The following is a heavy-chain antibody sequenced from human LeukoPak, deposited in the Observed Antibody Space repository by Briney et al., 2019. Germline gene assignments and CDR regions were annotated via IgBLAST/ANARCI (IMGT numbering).Heavy chain of an antibody. CDR3: ARGPYYYDSSGYYFDY. CDR1: GYTFTGYY. CDR2: INPNSGGT. V-gene: IGHV1-2*04. D-gene: IGHD3-22*01. Sequence: GASVKVSCKASGYTFTGYYMHWVRQAPGQGLEWMGWINPNSGGTNYAQKFQGWVTMTRDTSISTAYMELSRLRSDDTAVYYRARGPYYYDSSGYYFDYWGQGTLVTVSS. J-gene: IGHJ4*02.